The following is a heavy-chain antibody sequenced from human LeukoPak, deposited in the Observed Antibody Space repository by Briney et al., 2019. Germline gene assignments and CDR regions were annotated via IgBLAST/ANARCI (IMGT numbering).Heavy chain of an antibody. CDR2: INPRGST. Sequence: SETLSLTCAVYGGSFSDYYWSWIRQPPGKGLEWIGEINPRGSTNYSPSLKSRVTISVDTSKEQFSLKLSSVAAADTAVYFCARVGYRYVINDWSRTGLGAYPTKYYYHMDVWDKGTTVTVSS. J-gene: IGHJ6*03. D-gene: IGHD5-18*01. CDR1: GGSFSDYY. CDR3: ARVGYRYVINDWSRTGLGAYPTKYYYHMDV. V-gene: IGHV4-34*01.